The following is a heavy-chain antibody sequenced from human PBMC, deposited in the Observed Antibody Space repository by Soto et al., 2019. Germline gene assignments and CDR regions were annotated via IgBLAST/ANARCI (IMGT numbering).Heavy chain of an antibody. D-gene: IGHD3-3*01. Sequence: GGSLRLSCAASGFTFSSYSMNWVRQAPGKGLEWVSYISSSSSTIYYADSVKGRFTISRDNAKNSLYLQMNSLRDEDTAVYYCARDPYDFPYYYYYYGMDVWGQGTTVTVSS. CDR2: ISSSSSTI. CDR3: ARDPYDFPYYYYYYGMDV. J-gene: IGHJ6*02. V-gene: IGHV3-48*02. CDR1: GFTFSSYS.